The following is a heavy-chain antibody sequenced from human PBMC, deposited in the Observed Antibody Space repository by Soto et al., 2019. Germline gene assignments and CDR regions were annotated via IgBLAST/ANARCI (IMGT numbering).Heavy chain of an antibody. CDR3: TKVYAGSRWGMDV. D-gene: IGHD2-15*01. Sequence: LRLSCAASGFTFSNAWMSWVRQAPGKGLEWVGRFKSESDGGTTDYAAPVKGRFTISRDDSKNTLYLQMNSLKTEDTAVYYCTKVYAGSRWGMDVWGQGTTVTVSS. V-gene: IGHV3-15*07. J-gene: IGHJ6*02. CDR2: FKSESDGGTT. CDR1: GFTFSNAW.